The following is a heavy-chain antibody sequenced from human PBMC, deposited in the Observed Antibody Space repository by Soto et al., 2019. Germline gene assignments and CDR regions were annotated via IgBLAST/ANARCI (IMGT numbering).Heavy chain of an antibody. V-gene: IGHV4-31*03. D-gene: IGHD3-22*01. Sequence: QVQLQEGGPGLVKPSQTLSLTCTVSGGSISSGGYYWSWIRQHPGKGPEGIGSIYYSGSTYYNPSLKSRVTLSIDTSKSPFSLKLRSVTAEATAVSYCARPGYYASSGSVHDAFAICGQGRMVTVSS. J-gene: IGHJ3*02. CDR1: GGSISSGGYY. CDR2: IYYSGST. CDR3: ARPGYYASSGSVHDAFAI.